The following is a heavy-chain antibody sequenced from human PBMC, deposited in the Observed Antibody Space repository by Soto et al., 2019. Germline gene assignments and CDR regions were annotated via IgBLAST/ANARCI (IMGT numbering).Heavy chain of an antibody. CDR3: AKVIDRYSYEGLVDC. J-gene: IGHJ4*02. Sequence: EVQLLESGGGLVQPGGSLRLSCAASGFTFSSYAMSWVRQAPGKGLEWVSAISGSGGSTYYADSVKGRFTISRDNSKNTLYLQMNSRRAEDTAVYYCAKVIDRYSYEGLVDCWGQGTLVTVSS. CDR2: ISGSGGST. V-gene: IGHV3-23*01. D-gene: IGHD5-18*01. CDR1: GFTFSSYA.